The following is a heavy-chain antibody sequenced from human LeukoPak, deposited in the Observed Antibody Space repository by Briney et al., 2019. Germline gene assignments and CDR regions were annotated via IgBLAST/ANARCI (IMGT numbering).Heavy chain of an antibody. CDR1: GFTFRSFA. V-gene: IGHV3-23*01. CDR3: AKKEGDTYFSWYMDV. J-gene: IGHJ6*03. D-gene: IGHD2-21*01. Sequence: GGSLRLSCAASGFTFRSFAMSWVRQAPGKGLEGVSGIIGSGRTTFYADSVKGRFTISRDNSKNTLYLQMNSLRAEDTAIYYCAKKEGDTYFSWYMDVWGKGTTVTVSS. CDR2: IIGSGRTT.